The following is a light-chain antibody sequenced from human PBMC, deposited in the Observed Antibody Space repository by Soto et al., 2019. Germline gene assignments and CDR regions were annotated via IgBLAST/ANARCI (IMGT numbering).Light chain of an antibody. CDR3: CSYAGIYSYV. CDR1: SSDVGGYNY. Sequence: QSALTQPPSASGSPGQSVTISCTGTSSDVGGYNYVSWYQQHPGKAPKLIIYEVTKRPSGVPDRFSGSKSGNTASLTVSGRQTEDEADYYCCSYAGIYSYVFGTGTKLTVL. V-gene: IGLV2-8*01. J-gene: IGLJ1*01. CDR2: EVT.